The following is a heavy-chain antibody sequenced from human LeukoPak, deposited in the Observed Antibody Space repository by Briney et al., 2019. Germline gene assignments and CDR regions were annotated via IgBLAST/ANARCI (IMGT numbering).Heavy chain of an antibody. Sequence: GSLRLSCAASGFAFSSYAMTWIRQPPGKGLEWIGEINHSGSTNYNPSLKSRVTISVDTSKNQFSLKLSSVTAADTAVYYCARDGYSYGYIYWGQGTLVTVSS. CDR1: GFAFSSYA. J-gene: IGHJ4*02. D-gene: IGHD5-18*01. CDR2: INHSGST. V-gene: IGHV4-34*01. CDR3: ARDGYSYGYIY.